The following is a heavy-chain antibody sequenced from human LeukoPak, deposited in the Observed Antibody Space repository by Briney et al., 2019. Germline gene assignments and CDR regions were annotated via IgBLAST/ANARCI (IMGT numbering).Heavy chain of an antibody. CDR1: GGSISSYY. CDR3: AGYSTYSSSWDQTARWFDP. Sequence: SETLSLTCTVSGGSISSYYWSWIRQPPGKGLEWIGYIYYSGSTNYNPSLKSRVTISVDTSKNQFSLKLSSVTAADTAVYYCAGYSTYSSSWDQTARWFDPWGQGTLVTVSS. D-gene: IGHD6-13*01. J-gene: IGHJ5*02. CDR2: IYYSGST. V-gene: IGHV4-59*12.